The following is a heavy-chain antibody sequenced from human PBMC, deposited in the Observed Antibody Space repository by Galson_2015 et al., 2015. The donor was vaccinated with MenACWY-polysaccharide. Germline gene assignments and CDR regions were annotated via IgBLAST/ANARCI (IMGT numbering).Heavy chain of an antibody. CDR2: ISWNSGRI. CDR3: VKDMGTCGWYSRLDY. V-gene: IGHV3-9*01. J-gene: IGHJ4*02. D-gene: IGHD6-19*01. CDR1: GFNFDNYA. Sequence: SLRLSCAASGFNFDNYAMHWVRQAPGKGLEWVSGISWNSGRIGYADSVKGRFTISKDSAKNSLFLQMNSLKNEDTAFYHCVKDMGTCGWYSRLDYWGQGVLVTVSS.